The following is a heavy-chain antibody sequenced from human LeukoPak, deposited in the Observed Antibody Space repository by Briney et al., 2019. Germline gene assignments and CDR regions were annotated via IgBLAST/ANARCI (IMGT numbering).Heavy chain of an antibody. J-gene: IGHJ4*02. D-gene: IGHD1-26*01. CDR2: INPNTGGT. CDR3: ARDPGSYFVDY. V-gene: IGHV1-2*02. CDR1: GYIFSGNY. Sequence: RASVKVSCKASGYIFSGNYIHWVRQAPGQGLEWMAWINPNTGGTNYAQKFQGRVTVTRDTSISTAYMELTSLRSDDPAVYYCARDPGSYFVDYWGQGTLVTVSS.